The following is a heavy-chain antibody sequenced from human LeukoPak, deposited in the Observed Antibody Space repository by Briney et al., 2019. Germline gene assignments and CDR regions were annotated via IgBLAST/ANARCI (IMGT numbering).Heavy chain of an antibody. Sequence: GSLRLSCAASGFTFSSYAMSWVRQAPGKGLDWVSAISGSGVSTYYPDSVKGRFTISRDNSKNTLYLQMNSLRAEDTAIYYCAKGTPFRNFDYWGQGTLVTVSS. CDR3: AKGTPFRNFDY. V-gene: IGHV3-23*01. CDR2: ISGSGVST. D-gene: IGHD1-14*01. J-gene: IGHJ4*02. CDR1: GFTFSSYA.